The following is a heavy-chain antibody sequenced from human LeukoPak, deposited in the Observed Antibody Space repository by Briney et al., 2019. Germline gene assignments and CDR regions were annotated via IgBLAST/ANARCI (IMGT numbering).Heavy chain of an antibody. Sequence: SVKVSCKASGGTFSSYAISWVRQAPGQGLEWMGRIIPILGIANYAQKFQGRVTITADKSTSTAYMELSSLRSEDTAVYYCARGGNFTIFGVPPPMPVDYWGQGTLVAVSS. CDR2: IIPILGIA. CDR3: ARGGNFTIFGVPPPMPVDY. J-gene: IGHJ4*02. D-gene: IGHD3-3*01. CDR1: GGTFSSYA. V-gene: IGHV1-69*04.